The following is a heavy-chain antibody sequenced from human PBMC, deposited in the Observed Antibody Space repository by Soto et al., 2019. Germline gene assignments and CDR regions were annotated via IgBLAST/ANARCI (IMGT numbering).Heavy chain of an antibody. J-gene: IGHJ3*02. V-gene: IGHV3-48*01. CDR1: GFTFSSYS. CDR3: ALLYGSGSFVDACDI. CDR2: ISSSSSTI. D-gene: IGHD3-10*01. Sequence: EVQLVESGGGLVQPGWSLRLSCAASGFTFSSYSMNWVRQAPGKGLELVSYISSSSSTIYYADSVKGRFTISRDNAKNSLYLQMNRLGAEDTAVYYCALLYGSGSFVDACDIWGQGTMVTVSS.